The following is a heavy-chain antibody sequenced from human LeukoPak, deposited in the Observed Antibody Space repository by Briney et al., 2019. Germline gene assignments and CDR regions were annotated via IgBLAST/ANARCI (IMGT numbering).Heavy chain of an antibody. CDR2: ISAHNGNT. CDR1: GYTFTSYG. Sequence: ASVKVSCKASGYTFTSYGISWVRQAPGQGLEWMGWISAHNGNTNYAQKLQGRDTMTTDTSTSTAYMELRSLRSDDTAVYYCARWLVVVAATYYFDYWGQGTLVTVSS. J-gene: IGHJ4*02. D-gene: IGHD2-15*01. V-gene: IGHV1-18*01. CDR3: ARWLVVVAATYYFDY.